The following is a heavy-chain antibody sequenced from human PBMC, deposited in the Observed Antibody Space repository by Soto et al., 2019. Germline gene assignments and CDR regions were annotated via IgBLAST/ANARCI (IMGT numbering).Heavy chain of an antibody. CDR1: GFTVSSNY. J-gene: IGHJ1*01. CDR2: IYSGGST. V-gene: IGHV3-53*01. Sequence: GGSLRLSCAASGFTVSSNYMSWVRQAPGKGLEWVSVIYSGGSTYYADSVKGRFTISRDNSKNTLYLQMNSLRAEDTAVYYCARAYYDSSGYYEYFQHWGQGTLVTVSS. D-gene: IGHD3-22*01. CDR3: ARAYYDSSGYYEYFQH.